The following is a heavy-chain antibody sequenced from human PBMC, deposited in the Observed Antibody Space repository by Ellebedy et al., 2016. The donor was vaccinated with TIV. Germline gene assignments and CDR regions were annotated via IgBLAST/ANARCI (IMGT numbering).Heavy chain of an antibody. CDR1: GFTFSIYG. V-gene: IGHV3-23*01. CDR3: ARDVGGEQFDY. J-gene: IGHJ4*02. D-gene: IGHD2-21*01. Sequence: GESLKISXAGSGFTFSIYGMAWVRQAPGKGLEWVSTISGGGENTHYADSMKGRFIISRDNSENTMYLQMNSLRAEDTAVYYCARDVGGEQFDYWGQGTLVTVSS. CDR2: ISGGGENT.